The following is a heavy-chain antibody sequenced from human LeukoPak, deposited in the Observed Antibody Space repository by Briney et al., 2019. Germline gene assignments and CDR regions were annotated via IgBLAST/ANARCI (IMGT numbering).Heavy chain of an antibody. V-gene: IGHV4-34*01. CDR1: GGSFSGYY. D-gene: IGHD3-10*01. J-gene: IGHJ5*02. Sequence: SETLSLTCAVYGGSFSGYYWSWVRQPPGKGLEWIGEINHSGSTNYNPSLKSRVTISVDTSKNQFSLKLSSVTAADTAVYYCARLPGYYYGSGEGDWFDPWGQGTLVTVSS. CDR2: INHSGST. CDR3: ARLPGYYYGSGEGDWFDP.